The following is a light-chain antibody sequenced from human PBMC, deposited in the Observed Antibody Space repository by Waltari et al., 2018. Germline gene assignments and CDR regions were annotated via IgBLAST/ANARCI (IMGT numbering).Light chain of an antibody. Sequence: IVLTQSPATLSLSTGERATLPCRASQSVGTFLVWYQQKPGQAPRLLIQGASTRATGTPDRFSGSGSGTDFSLTISRLEPEDFAMYYCQHYVRLPVTFGQGTKVEI. J-gene: IGKJ1*01. CDR1: QSVGTF. V-gene: IGKV3-20*01. CDR3: QHYVRLPVT. CDR2: GAS.